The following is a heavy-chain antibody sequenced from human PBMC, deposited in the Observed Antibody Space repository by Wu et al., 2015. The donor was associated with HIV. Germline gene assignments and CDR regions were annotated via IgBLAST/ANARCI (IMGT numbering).Heavy chain of an antibody. D-gene: IGHD3-3*01. V-gene: IGHV1-2*02. Sequence: QVQLVQSGAEVKKPGASVKVSCQASGYTFTDYYIHWLRQAPGQGLEWMGWINPNSGGTNYAQKFHGRVTLTRDTSISTAYMELSRLRSDDTAVYYCARGSSYTYYDFWSGPFDYWGQGTLVTVSS. CDR3: ARGSSYTYYDFWSGPFDY. J-gene: IGHJ4*02. CDR1: GYTFTDYY. CDR2: INPNSGGT.